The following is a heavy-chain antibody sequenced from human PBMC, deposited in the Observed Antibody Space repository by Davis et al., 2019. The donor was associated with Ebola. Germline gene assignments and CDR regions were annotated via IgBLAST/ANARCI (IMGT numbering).Heavy chain of an antibody. D-gene: IGHD5-12*01. J-gene: IGHJ4*02. CDR2: ISGSGGST. Sequence: GESLKISCAASGFTFSNYGMSWVRQAPGKGLEWVSAISGSGGSTYYADSVKGRFTISRDNAKNSLYLQMNSLRAEDTAVYHCARDPGSSRGYSGYDSDYWGQGTLVTVSS. CDR1: GFTFSNYG. V-gene: IGHV3-23*01. CDR3: ARDPGSSRGYSGYDSDY.